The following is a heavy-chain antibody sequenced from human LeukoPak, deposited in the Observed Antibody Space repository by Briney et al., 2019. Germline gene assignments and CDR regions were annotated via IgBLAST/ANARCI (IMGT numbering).Heavy chain of an antibody. D-gene: IGHD3-10*01. CDR2: INHSGST. Sequence: PSETLSLTCAVYGGPFSGYYWSWIRQPPGKGLEWIGEINHSGSTNYNPSLKSRVTISVDTSKNQFSLKLSSVTAADTAVYYCARATRRMVRGVIITPYDYWGQGTLVTVSS. CDR1: GGPFSGYY. CDR3: ARATRRMVRGVIITPYDY. J-gene: IGHJ4*02. V-gene: IGHV4-34*01.